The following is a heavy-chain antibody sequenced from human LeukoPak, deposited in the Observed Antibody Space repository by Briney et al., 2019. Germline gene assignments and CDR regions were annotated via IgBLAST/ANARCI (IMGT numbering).Heavy chain of an antibody. CDR3: ASLPPDHSGSDY. J-gene: IGHJ4*02. CDR1: GYSFTSYW. CDR2: IYPGDSDI. V-gene: IGHV5-51*01. Sequence: GESLKISCKTSGYSFTSYWIGWVRQMPGKGLEWMGIIYPGDSDIRYSPAFQGQVTISADRSIRAAYLQWSSLKASDTAMYYCASLPPDHSGSDYWGQGTQVTVSS. D-gene: IGHD1-26*01.